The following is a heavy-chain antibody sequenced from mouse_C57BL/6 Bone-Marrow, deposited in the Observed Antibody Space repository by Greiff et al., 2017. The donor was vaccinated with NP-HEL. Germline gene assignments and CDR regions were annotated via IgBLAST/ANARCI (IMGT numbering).Heavy chain of an antibody. Sequence: EVQRVESGGGLVKPGGSLKLSCAASGFTFSSYAMSWVRQTPEKRLEWVATISDGGSYTYYPDNVKGRFTISRDNAKNNLYLQRSHLKSEDTAMYYGGFITAREGFAYWGQGTLVTVSA. CDR1: GFTFSSYA. D-gene: IGHD1-1*01. CDR2: ISDGGSYT. V-gene: IGHV5-4*01. CDR3: GFITAREGFAY. J-gene: IGHJ3*01.